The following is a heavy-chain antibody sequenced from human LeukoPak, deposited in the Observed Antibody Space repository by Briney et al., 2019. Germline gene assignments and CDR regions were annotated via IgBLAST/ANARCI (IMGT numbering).Heavy chain of an antibody. D-gene: IGHD1-26*01. CDR1: GYTFTRYP. V-gene: IGHV7-4-1*02. CDR3: ARGIGGSSTLDY. Sequence: ASVKVSCKTSGYTFTRYPINWVRQAPGQGLEWMGWININTRNPTYAQGFTGQFVFSFDTSVGTAYLQISSLRAEDTAVYYCARGIGGSSTLDYWGQGTLVTVSS. CDR2: ININTRNP. J-gene: IGHJ4*02.